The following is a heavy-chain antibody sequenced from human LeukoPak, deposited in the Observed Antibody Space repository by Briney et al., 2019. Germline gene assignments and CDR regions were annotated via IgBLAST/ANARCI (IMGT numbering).Heavy chain of an antibody. CDR2: IYYSGST. D-gene: IGHD3-16*01. J-gene: IGHJ6*02. Sequence: SETLSLTCTVSGGSISSYYWSWIRQPPGKGLEWIGYIYYSGSTNYNPSLKSRVTISVDTSKNQFSLKLCSVTAADTAVYYCARVIGGVKYGMDVWGQGTTVTVSS. V-gene: IGHV4-59*01. CDR3: ARVIGGVKYGMDV. CDR1: GGSISSYY.